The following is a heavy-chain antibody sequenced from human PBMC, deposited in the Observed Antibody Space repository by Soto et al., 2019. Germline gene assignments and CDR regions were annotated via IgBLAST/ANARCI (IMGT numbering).Heavy chain of an antibody. CDR3: ARDRGNYNGILDY. D-gene: IGHD4-4*01. J-gene: IGHJ4*02. CDR1: GLTFSSSW. CDR2: INFDGSAT. Sequence: EVQLVESGGGLVQPGGSRRLSCAVSGLTFSSSWMHWVRQGPGKGLVWVSRINFDGSATHYADSVQGRFTISRDNAKNVLYLQMTNLSAEDTAVYYCARDRGNYNGILDYWAREPWSPSP. V-gene: IGHV3-74*01.